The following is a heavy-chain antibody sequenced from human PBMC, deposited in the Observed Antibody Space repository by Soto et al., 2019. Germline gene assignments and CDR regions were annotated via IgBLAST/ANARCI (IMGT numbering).Heavy chain of an antibody. V-gene: IGHV3-23*01. CDR1: GFTFSSYA. CDR2: ISGSGGST. J-gene: IGHJ6*02. Sequence: GGSLRLSCAASGFTFSSYAMSWVRQAPGKGLEWVSAISGSGGSTYYADSVKGRFTISRDNSKNTLYLQMSSLRAEDTAVYYCAKDGVVVVAAKPYYYYGMDVWGQGTTVTVSS. CDR3: AKDGVVVVAAKPYYYYGMDV. D-gene: IGHD2-15*01.